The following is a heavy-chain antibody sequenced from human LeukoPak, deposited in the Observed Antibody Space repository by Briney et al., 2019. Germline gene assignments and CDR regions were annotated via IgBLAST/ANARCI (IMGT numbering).Heavy chain of an antibody. Sequence: GESLKISCKGSGFRFSNYCSGSRRQMPGEGLEWMGIIYAGDSDTRYSPSFQGQVTISADKSISTDYLQWSSLKASDTAMYYCARHYGGGYCSGGSCYSCFDYWGQGPLVPVSS. J-gene: IGHJ4*02. CDR3: ARHYGGGYCSGGSCYSCFDY. CDR2: IYAGDSDT. CDR1: GFRFSNYC. D-gene: IGHD2-15*01. V-gene: IGHV5-51*01.